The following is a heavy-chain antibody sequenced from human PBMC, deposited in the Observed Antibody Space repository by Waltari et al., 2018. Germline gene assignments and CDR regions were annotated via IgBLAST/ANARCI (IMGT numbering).Heavy chain of an antibody. J-gene: IGHJ2*01. Sequence: EVQLVESGGGLVKPGGSLRLSCAASGFTFSSYSMNWVRQAPGKGLEGVSALSSSSSYIYYADSVKGRFTISRDNAKNSLYLQMNSLRAEDTAVYYCATAKLGNWYFDLWGRGTLVTVSS. CDR2: LSSSSSYI. CDR3: ATAKLGNWYFDL. V-gene: IGHV3-21*04. CDR1: GFTFSSYS. D-gene: IGHD7-27*01.